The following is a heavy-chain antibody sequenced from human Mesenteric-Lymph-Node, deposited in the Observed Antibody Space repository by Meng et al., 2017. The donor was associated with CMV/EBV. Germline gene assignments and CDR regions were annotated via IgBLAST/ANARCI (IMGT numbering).Heavy chain of an antibody. CDR3: ARDSSSSSNWFDP. CDR2: IIPILGIA. Sequence: CEASGGTFSSSAISWVRQAPGQGLEWMGGIIPILGIANYAQKFQGRVTITADKSTSTAYMELSSLRSEDTAVYYCARDSSSSSNWFDPWGQGTLVTVSS. D-gene: IGHD6-13*01. CDR1: GGTFSSSA. V-gene: IGHV1-69*10. J-gene: IGHJ5*02.